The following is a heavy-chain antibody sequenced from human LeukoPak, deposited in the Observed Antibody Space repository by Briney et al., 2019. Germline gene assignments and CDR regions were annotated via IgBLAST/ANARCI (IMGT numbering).Heavy chain of an antibody. Sequence: PSETLSLTRAVSGGSISSGGYSWSWIRQPPGKGLEWIGYIYHSGSTYYNPSLKSRVTISVDRSKNQFSLKLSSVTAADTAVYYCARERITMVRGGRGAFDIWGQGTMVTVSS. CDR2: IYHSGST. J-gene: IGHJ3*02. D-gene: IGHD3-10*01. CDR3: ARERITMVRGGRGAFDI. V-gene: IGHV4-30-2*01. CDR1: GGSISSGGYS.